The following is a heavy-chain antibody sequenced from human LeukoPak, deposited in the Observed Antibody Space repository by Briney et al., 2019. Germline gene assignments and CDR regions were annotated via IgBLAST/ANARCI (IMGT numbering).Heavy chain of an antibody. V-gene: IGHV4-31*03. CDR2: IYYSGST. Sequence: PSETLSLTRTVSGGSISSGGYYWRWIRQHPGKGLEWIGYIYYSGSTYYNPSLKSRVTISVDTSKNQFSLKLSSVTAADTAVYYCARDACSSTSCSFDYWGQGTLVTVSS. J-gene: IGHJ4*02. D-gene: IGHD2-2*01. CDR1: GGSISSGGYY. CDR3: ARDACSSTSCSFDY.